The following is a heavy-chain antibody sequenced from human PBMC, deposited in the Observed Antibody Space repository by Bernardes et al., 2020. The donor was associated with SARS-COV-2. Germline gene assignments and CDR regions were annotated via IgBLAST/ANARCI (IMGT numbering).Heavy chain of an antibody. CDR2: ISGWGATT. CDR3: AKGGHFSPFDY. D-gene: IGHD5-12*01. V-gene: IGHV3-23*01. J-gene: IGHJ4*02. CDR1: GLTFSNFA. Sequence: GASLRLSCAASGLTFSNFAMTWVRQAPGKGLEWVATISGWGATTFYADSVKGRFTISRDNSKNTVNLQMNSLGTEDTAVYYCAKGGHFSPFDYWGQGTLVTVSS.